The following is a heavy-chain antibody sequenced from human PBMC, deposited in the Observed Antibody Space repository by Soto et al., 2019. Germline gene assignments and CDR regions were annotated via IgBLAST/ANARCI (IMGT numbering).Heavy chain of an antibody. D-gene: IGHD3-10*01. CDR3: AWLWGSGGFDP. J-gene: IGHJ5*02. CDR1: GYTFTSYA. V-gene: IGHV1-3*01. Sequence: QVQLVQSGAEVKKPGASVKVSCKASGYTFTSYAMHWVRQAPGQSLEWMGWINAGNGNTKYSQKFQGRVTITRDTSASTAYMELSSLRSEDTAVYYCAWLWGSGGFDPWGQGTLVTVSS. CDR2: INAGNGNT.